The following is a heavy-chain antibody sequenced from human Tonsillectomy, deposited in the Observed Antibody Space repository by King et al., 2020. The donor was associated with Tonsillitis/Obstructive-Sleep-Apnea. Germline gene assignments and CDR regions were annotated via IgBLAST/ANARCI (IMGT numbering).Heavy chain of an antibody. CDR3: ARLRDSIFGDY. V-gene: IGHV4-39*01. CDR1: GGSISSSGYS. D-gene: IGHD3-3*01. CDR2: IYYSGST. Sequence: QLQESGPGLVKPSGTLSLTCTVSGGSISSSGYSWGWIRQPPGKGLEWIGSIYYSGSTYYNPSLKSRVTISVDTSQNHFSLKLSSVTAAETAVYFCARLRDSIFGDYWGQGTLVTVSS. J-gene: IGHJ4*02.